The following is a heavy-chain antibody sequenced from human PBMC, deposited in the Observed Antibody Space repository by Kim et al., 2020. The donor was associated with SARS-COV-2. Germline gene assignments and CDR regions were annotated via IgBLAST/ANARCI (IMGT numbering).Heavy chain of an antibody. CDR2: INRNGTK. J-gene: IGHJ4*02. Sequence: GGSLRLSCAASEFSVSTKTMTWVRQAPGKGLEWVSIINRNGTKYYADSVEGRFTTSRDTSKNKLYLQMDNLRADDTAVYYCAGDNYNNYWYKYWGQGTLVTVSA. CDR3: AGDNYNNYWYKY. V-gene: IGHV3-53*01. D-gene: IGHD1-20*01. CDR1: EFSVSTKT.